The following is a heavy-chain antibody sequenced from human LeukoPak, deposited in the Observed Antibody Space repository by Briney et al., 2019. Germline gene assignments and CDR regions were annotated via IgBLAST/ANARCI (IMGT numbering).Heavy chain of an antibody. Sequence: GGSLRLSCAASGITLSGYDMHWVRQSTGKGLEWVSGIGTAGDTYYAGSVKGRFTISREDAKKSLYLQMNSLRAGDTAVCYCVRGIGDYYDSGASDCWGQGTRVTVAP. CDR2: IGTAGDT. J-gene: IGHJ4*02. D-gene: IGHD3-10*01. CDR3: VRGIGDYYDSGASDC. V-gene: IGHV3-13*04. CDR1: GITLSGYD.